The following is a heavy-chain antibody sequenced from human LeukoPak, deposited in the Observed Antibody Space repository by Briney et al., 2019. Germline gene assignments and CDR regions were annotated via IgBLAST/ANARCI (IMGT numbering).Heavy chain of an antibody. CDR1: GYTFTGYY. CDR3: ARDLYGSGSYYKSTYYYYYMDV. Sequence: ASVKVSCKASGYTFTGYYMHWVRQAPGQGLEWMGWINPNSGGTNCAQKFQGRVTMTRDTSISTAYMELSRLRSDDTAVYYCARDLYGSGSYYKSTYYYYYMDVWGKGTTVTISS. J-gene: IGHJ6*03. D-gene: IGHD3-10*01. V-gene: IGHV1-2*02. CDR2: INPNSGGT.